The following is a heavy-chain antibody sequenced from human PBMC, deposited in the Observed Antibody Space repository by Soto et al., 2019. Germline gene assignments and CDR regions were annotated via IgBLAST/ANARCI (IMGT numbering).Heavy chain of an antibody. V-gene: IGHV4-39*01. D-gene: IGHD3-3*01. Sequence: SETLSLTCTVSGGSIGSSSYYWGWIRQPPGKGLEWIGSIYYSGSTYYNPSLKSRVTISVDTSKNQFSLKLSSVTAADTAVYYCARQNDFWSGYCFDYWGQGTLVTVSS. J-gene: IGHJ4*02. CDR3: ARQNDFWSGYCFDY. CDR1: GGSIGSSSYY. CDR2: IYYSGST.